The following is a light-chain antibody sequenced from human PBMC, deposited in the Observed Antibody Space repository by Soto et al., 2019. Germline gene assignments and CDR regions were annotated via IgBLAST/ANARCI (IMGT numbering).Light chain of an antibody. CDR3: QKYNNWPWK. J-gene: IGKJ1*01. CDR2: DAS. V-gene: IGKV3-15*01. Sequence: EIVMTQSPATLSFSPGDRVTLSCMASQSVSTNLAWYQQKPGQAPRLLIYDASSRATGIPARFSGSGSGTEFTLTISSLQSEDFAVYICQKYNNWPWKFGQGTKGDIK. CDR1: QSVSTN.